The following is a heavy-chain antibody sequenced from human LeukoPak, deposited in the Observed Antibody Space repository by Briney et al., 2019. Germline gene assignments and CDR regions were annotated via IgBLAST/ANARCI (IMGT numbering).Heavy chain of an antibody. J-gene: IGHJ3*02. CDR2: INPSGGST. Sequence: ASVKVSCKASGYTSTSYYMHWVRQAPGQGLEWMGIINPSGGSTSYAQKFQGRVTMTRDMSTSTVYMELSSLRSEDTAVYYCAFSAGLSGGSSGYLDYAFDIWGQGTMVTVSS. CDR3: AFSAGLSGGSSGYLDYAFDI. D-gene: IGHD3-22*01. CDR1: GYTSTSYY. V-gene: IGHV1-46*01.